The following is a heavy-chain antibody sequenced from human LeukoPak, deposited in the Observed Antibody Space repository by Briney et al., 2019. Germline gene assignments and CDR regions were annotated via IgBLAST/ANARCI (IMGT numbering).Heavy chain of an antibody. Sequence: ASVKVSCKASGYTFTSYYMHWVRQAPGQGLEWMGIINPSGGSTSYAQKFQGRVTMTRDTSTSTVYMELSSLRSEDTAVYYCARGARDYYDSSGYYCFDYWGQGTLVTVSS. CDR1: GYTFTSYY. V-gene: IGHV1-46*01. CDR3: ARGARDYYDSSGYYCFDY. D-gene: IGHD3-22*01. J-gene: IGHJ4*02. CDR2: INPSGGST.